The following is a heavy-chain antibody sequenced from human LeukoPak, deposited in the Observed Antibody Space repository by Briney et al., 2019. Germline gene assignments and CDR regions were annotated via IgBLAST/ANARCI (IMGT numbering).Heavy chain of an antibody. D-gene: IGHD2-2*01. V-gene: IGHV1-18*01. Sequence: GASVKVSCKASGYTFTSYGISWVRQAPGQGLEWMGWISAYNGNTNYAQKLQGRVTMTTDTSTSTAYMELRSLRSDDTAVYYCARERSGKYQLLPHFDYWGQGTLVTVSS. CDR3: ARERSGKYQLLPHFDY. CDR2: ISAYNGNT. J-gene: IGHJ4*02. CDR1: GYTFTSYG.